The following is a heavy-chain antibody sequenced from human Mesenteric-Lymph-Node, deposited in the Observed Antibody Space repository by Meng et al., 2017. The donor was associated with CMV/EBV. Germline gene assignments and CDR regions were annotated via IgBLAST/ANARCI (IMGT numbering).Heavy chain of an antibody. V-gene: IGHV1-2*06. D-gene: IGHD1-26*01. J-gene: IGHJ4*02. CDR1: GYTFTAYH. Sequence: KVSCKACGYTFTAYHMHWVRQAPGQGLEWMGRLNPNSGGADYAPRFQGRVTMTRDTSISTAYMELSRLRPDDTAVYYCASEGAGRSDYWGQGTLVTVSS. CDR3: ASEGAGRSDY. CDR2: LNPNSGGA.